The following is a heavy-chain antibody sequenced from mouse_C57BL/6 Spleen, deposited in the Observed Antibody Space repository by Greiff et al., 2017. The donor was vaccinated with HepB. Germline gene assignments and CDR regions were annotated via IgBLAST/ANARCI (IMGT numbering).Heavy chain of an antibody. V-gene: IGHV1-39*01. D-gene: IGHD1-1*01. Sequence: HLVESGPELVKPGASVKISCKASGYSFTDYNMNWVKQSNGKSLEWIGVINPNYGTTSYNQKFKGKATLTVDQSSSTAYMQLNSLTSEDSAVYYCASYYGYWYFDVWGTGTTVTVSS. CDR1: GYSFTDYN. J-gene: IGHJ1*03. CDR2: INPNYGTT. CDR3: ASYYGYWYFDV.